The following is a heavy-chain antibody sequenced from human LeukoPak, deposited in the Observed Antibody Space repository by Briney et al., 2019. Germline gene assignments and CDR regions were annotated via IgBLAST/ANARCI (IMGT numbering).Heavy chain of an antibody. V-gene: IGHV4-34*01. CDR3: ASRNYYGSGILVDY. Sequence: SETLSLTCAVYGGSFSGYYWSWIRQPPGKGLEWIGEINHSGSTNYNPSLKSRVTISVDTSKNQFSLKLSSVIAADTAVYYCASRNYYGSGILVDYWGQGTLVTVSS. CDR1: GGSFSGYY. D-gene: IGHD3-10*01. CDR2: INHSGST. J-gene: IGHJ4*02.